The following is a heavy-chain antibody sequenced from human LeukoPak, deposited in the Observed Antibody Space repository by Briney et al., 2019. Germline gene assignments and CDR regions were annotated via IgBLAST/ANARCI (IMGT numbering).Heavy chain of an antibody. J-gene: IGHJ4*02. D-gene: IGHD5-12*01. CDR3: ARREYSGYDSSPFDY. V-gene: IGHV5-51*01. Sequence: GESLKISCKGSGYSFTSYWIGWVRQMPGKGLEWMGIIYPGDSDTRYSPSLQGQVTISADKSISTAYLQWSSLKASDTAMYYCARREYSGYDSSPFDYWGQGTLVTVSS. CDR2: IYPGDSDT. CDR1: GYSFTSYW.